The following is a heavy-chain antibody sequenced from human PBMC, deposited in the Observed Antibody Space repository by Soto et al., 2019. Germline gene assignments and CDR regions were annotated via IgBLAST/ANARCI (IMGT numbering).Heavy chain of an antibody. CDR3: ARDGARIAVFGVVYYFDY. J-gene: IGHJ4*02. D-gene: IGHD3-3*01. V-gene: IGHV1-3*01. CDR2: INAGNGDT. CDR1: GYTLSSHA. Sequence: GASVKVSCKASGYTLSSHAIHWLRQAPGQRLEWMGWINAGNGDTKYSQKFQGRVAITRDTSASSAYMELSTLRSEDTAVYYCARDGARIAVFGVVYYFDYWGQGTVVTVSS.